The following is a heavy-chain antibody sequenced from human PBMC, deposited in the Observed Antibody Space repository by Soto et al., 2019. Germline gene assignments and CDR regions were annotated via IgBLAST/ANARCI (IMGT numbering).Heavy chain of an antibody. D-gene: IGHD6-13*01. Sequence: WSLRLSCSASGFVCGDYAVTWFRQAPGKGLEWVGVVRSETYGGSTEYAASVKGRFRISRDDSESIAYLQMTGLKTEDTAVYYCTRGRGTSGWYADYWGKGILVTVSS. CDR1: GFVCGDYA. CDR3: TRGRGTSGWYADY. CDR2: VRSETYGGST. V-gene: IGHV3-49*03. J-gene: IGHJ4*02.